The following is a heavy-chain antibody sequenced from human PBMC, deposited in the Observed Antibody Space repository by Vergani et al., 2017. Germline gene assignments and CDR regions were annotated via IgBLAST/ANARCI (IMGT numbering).Heavy chain of an antibody. J-gene: IGHJ5*02. Sequence: QVQLVQSGAEVKKPGSSVKVSCKASGGTFSSYAISWVRQAPGQGLEWMGGIIPIFGTAKYAQKFQGRVTITADKSTSTAYMELSSLISEDTAVYYCAGSWYPRNWFDPWGQGTLVTVSS. CDR1: GGTFSSYA. V-gene: IGHV1-69*06. CDR3: AGSWYPRNWFDP. D-gene: IGHD6-13*01. CDR2: IIPIFGTA.